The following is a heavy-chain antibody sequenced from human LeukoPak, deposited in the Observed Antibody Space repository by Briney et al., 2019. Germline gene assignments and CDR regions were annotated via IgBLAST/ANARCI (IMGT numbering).Heavy chain of an antibody. J-gene: IGHJ4*02. V-gene: IGHV1-69*13. CDR1: GGTFSSYA. Sequence: ASVKVSCKASGGTFSSYAISWVRQAPGQGLEWMGGIIPIFGTANYAQKFQGRVTITADESTSTAYMELSSLRSEDTAVYYCARRHYPHSSPFDYWGQGTLVTVSS. CDR3: ARRHYPHSSPFDY. CDR2: IIPIFGTA. D-gene: IGHD6-13*01.